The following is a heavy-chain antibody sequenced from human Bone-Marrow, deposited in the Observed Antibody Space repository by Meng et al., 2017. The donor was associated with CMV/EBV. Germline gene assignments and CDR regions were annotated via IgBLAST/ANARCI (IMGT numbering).Heavy chain of an antibody. V-gene: IGHV3-30*02. CDR1: GFTFSNAW. J-gene: IGHJ4*02. CDR2: IRYDGSNK. CDR3: AREIGDFWSGYFGGGGAYFDY. D-gene: IGHD3-3*01. Sequence: GESLKISCAASGFTFSNAWMSWVRQAPGKGLEWVAFIRYDGSNKYYADSVKGRFTISRDNAKNSLYLQMNSLRAEDTAVYYCAREIGDFWSGYFGGGGAYFDYWGQATLVTVSS.